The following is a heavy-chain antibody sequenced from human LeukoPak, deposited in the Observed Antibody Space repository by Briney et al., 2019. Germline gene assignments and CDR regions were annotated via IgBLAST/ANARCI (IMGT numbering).Heavy chain of an antibody. V-gene: IGHV3-15*01. CDR3: TTMGPYSGYEIDY. CDR2: IKSKTDGGTT. D-gene: IGHD5-12*01. Sequence: PGGSLRLSCAASGFIVSNNYMSWVRQAPGKGLEWVGRIKSKTDGGTTDYAAPVKGRFTISRDDSKNTLYLQMNSLKTEDTAVYYCTTMGPYSGYEIDYWGQGTLVTVSS. J-gene: IGHJ4*02. CDR1: GFIVSNNY.